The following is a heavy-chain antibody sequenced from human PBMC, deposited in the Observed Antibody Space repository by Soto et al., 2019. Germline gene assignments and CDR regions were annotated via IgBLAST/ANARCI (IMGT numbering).Heavy chain of an antibody. V-gene: IGHV3-66*01. CDR2: IYSGGST. Sequence: PGGSLRLSCAASGFTVSSNYMSWVRQAPGKGLEWVSVIYSGGSTYYADSVKGRFIISRDDSKNTLFLQMNSLRAEDTAVYYCARSSGGWFDPWGQGTLVTVSS. J-gene: IGHJ5*02. D-gene: IGHD3-22*01. CDR3: ARSSGGWFDP. CDR1: GFTVSSNY.